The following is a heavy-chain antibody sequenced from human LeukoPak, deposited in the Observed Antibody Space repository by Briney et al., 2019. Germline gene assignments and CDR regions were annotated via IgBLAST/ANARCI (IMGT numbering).Heavy chain of an antibody. CDR1: GFTFSDYN. Sequence: GRSLRLSCAASGFTFSDYNMDWVRQAPGKGLDWVALMSPDGNKKYYADSVKGRFTISRDNAKNSLYLQMNSLRAEDTAVYYCARDPISRGYGDYPPPHDYWGQGTLVTVSS. D-gene: IGHD4-17*01. V-gene: IGHV3-30-3*01. CDR3: ARDPISRGYGDYPPPHDY. CDR2: MSPDGNKK. J-gene: IGHJ4*02.